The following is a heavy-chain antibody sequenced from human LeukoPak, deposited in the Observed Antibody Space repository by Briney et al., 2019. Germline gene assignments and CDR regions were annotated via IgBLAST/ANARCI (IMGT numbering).Heavy chain of an antibody. CDR2: ISSSSSYI. CDR3: AKDLGYSSSWFDY. CDR1: GFTLSSHS. J-gene: IGHJ4*02. Sequence: GGSLRLSCAASGFTLSSHSMNWVRQAPGKGLEWVSSISSSSSYIYYADSVKGRFTISRDNAKNSLYLQMNSLRAEDTAVYFCAKDLGYSSSWFDYWGQGTLVTVSS. V-gene: IGHV3-21*04. D-gene: IGHD6-13*01.